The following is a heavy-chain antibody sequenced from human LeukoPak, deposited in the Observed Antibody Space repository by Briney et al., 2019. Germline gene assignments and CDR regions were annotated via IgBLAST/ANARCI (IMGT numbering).Heavy chain of an antibody. CDR1: GFTFSNYA. Sequence: PGRSLRLSCVTSGFTFSNYAMHWVRQAPGKGLEWVAVIQFDGRNKDHADSVKGRFTISRDNSKNTLYLQMNSLRAEDTAVYYCAKDRADWGQGTLVSVSS. V-gene: IGHV3-33*06. CDR2: IQFDGRNK. CDR3: AKDRAD. J-gene: IGHJ4*02. D-gene: IGHD5-24*01.